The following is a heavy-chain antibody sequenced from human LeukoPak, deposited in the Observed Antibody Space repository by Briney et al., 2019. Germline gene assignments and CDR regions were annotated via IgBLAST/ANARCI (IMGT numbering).Heavy chain of an antibody. J-gene: IGHJ4*02. CDR2: ILAVGSNE. Sequence: GKSMRLSCAASGFTFTSYGMHWVRQAPGKGLEWVAVILAVGSNEYYADSVKGRFTISRDNSKNTLYLQMNCLRAEDTAVYYCAKGASDYVWGSFRPPDDYWAREPWSPS. CDR1: GFTFTSYG. CDR3: AKGASDYVWGSFRPPDDY. D-gene: IGHD3-16*02. V-gene: IGHV3-30*18.